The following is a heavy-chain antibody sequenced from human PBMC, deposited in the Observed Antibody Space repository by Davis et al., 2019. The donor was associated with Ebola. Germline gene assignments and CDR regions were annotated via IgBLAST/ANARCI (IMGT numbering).Heavy chain of an antibody. CDR2: INPHNGNT. J-gene: IGHJ4*02. D-gene: IGHD1-1*01. CDR3: ARAQFPTTSDH. Sequence: ASVTVSCKASVYTFKNYAISWVRQAPGQGLEWMGWINPHNGNTNYAQNVQGRVTMTTDTSTSTAYMEVGILRSDDTAVYYCARAQFPTTSDHWGQGTLVTVSS. CDR1: VYTFKNYA. V-gene: IGHV1-18*01.